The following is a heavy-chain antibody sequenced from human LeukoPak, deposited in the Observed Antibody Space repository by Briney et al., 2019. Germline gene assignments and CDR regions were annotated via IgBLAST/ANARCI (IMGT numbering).Heavy chain of an antibody. V-gene: IGHV4-4*02. J-gene: IGHJ6*03. D-gene: IGHD6-13*01. CDR2: IYHSGST. CDR1: GGSFSSTNW. Sequence: SGTLSLTCAVSGGSFSSTNWWSWVRQPPGKGLEWIGEIYHSGSTNYNPSLKSRVTLSVDKSKNQFSLKLGSVTAADTAVYYCARVRGVAAPGDYYYYMDVWGKGTTVTVSS. CDR3: ARVRGVAAPGDYYYYMDV.